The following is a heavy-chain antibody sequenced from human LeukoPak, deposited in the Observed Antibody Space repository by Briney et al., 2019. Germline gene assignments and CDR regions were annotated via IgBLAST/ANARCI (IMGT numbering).Heavy chain of an antibody. CDR2: ISSSSSTI. D-gene: IGHD3-3*01. CDR3: ARTEEEVTIFGVVIYYYYGMDV. CDR1: GFTFSSYS. J-gene: IGHJ6*02. V-gene: IGHV3-48*01. Sequence: GGSLRLSCAASGFTFSSYSMNWVRQAPGKGLEWVSYISSSSSTIYYADSVKGRFTISRDNAKNSLYPQMNSLRAEDTAVYYCARTEEEVTIFGVVIYYYYGMDVWGQGTTVTVSS.